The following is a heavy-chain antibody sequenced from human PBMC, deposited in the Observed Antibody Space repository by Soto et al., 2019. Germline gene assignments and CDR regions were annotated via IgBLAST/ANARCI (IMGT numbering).Heavy chain of an antibody. CDR3: SRDVGSLWFAG. CDR1: GGTFSSYT. CDR2: IIPILGIA. Sequence: QVQLVQSGAEVKKPGSSVKVSCKASGGTFSSYTISWVRQAPGQGLEWMGRIIPILGIANYAQKFQGRVTITADKSTSTAYMELSSLRSEDTAVYYCSRDVGSLWFAGWGQGTMVTVSS. D-gene: IGHD3-10*01. J-gene: IGHJ3*01. V-gene: IGHV1-69*08.